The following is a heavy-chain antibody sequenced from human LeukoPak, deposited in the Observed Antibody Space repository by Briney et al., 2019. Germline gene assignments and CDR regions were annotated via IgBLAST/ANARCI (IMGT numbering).Heavy chain of an antibody. CDR1: GFNFSSYW. D-gene: IGHD6-13*01. Sequence: GESLTLSCAASGFNFSSYWMHWVRQAPGKGLVWVSRINTDGSSTSYAHPVKGRFTISRDNAKNTLYLQMNSLRAEDTAVYYCAREERYSSSWYPWYFDLWGRGTLVTVSS. J-gene: IGHJ2*01. CDR3: AREERYSSSWYPWYFDL. V-gene: IGHV3-74*01. CDR2: INTDGSST.